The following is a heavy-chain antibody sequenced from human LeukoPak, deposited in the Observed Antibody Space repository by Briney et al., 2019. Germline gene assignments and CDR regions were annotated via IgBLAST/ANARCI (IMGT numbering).Heavy chain of an antibody. V-gene: IGHV1-18*04. CDR3: ARVGITIFGVVTQPDY. CDR1: GYTFTNYY. J-gene: IGHJ4*02. CDR2: ISAYNGNT. Sequence: ASVTVSCKASGYTFTNYYFHWVRQAPGQGLEWMGLISAYNGNTNYAQKLQGRVTMTTDTSTSTAYMELRSLRSDDTAVYYCARVGITIFGVVTQPDYWGQGTLVTVSS. D-gene: IGHD3-3*01.